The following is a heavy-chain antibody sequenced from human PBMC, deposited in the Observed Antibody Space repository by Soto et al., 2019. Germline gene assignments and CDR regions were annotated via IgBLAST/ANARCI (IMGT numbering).Heavy chain of an antibody. Sequence: QVQLVESGGGVVQPGRSLRLSCAASGFTFSSYAMHWVRQAPGKGLEWVAVISYDGSNKYYADSVKGRFTISRDNSKNTLYLQMNSLRAEDTAVYYCARDLPSGDYVYYYYGMDVW. V-gene: IGHV3-30-3*01. CDR3: ARDLPSGDYVYYYYGMDV. D-gene: IGHD4-17*01. CDR1: GFTFSSYA. CDR2: ISYDGSNK. J-gene: IGHJ6*01.